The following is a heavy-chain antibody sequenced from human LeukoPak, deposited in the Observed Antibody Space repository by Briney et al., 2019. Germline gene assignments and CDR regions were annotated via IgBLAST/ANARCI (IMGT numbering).Heavy chain of an antibody. D-gene: IGHD1-26*01. J-gene: IGHJ4*02. CDR2: IFYSGST. V-gene: IGHV4-59*01. CDR3: ARGEWDLLFDY. Sequence: SETLSLTCTVSGGSISGYYWSWIRQPPGKGLEWIGYIFYSGSTNYNPSLKSRVTISVDTSKNQFSLKLSSVTAADTAVYYCARGEWDLLFDYWGEGTLVTVSS. CDR1: GGSISGYY.